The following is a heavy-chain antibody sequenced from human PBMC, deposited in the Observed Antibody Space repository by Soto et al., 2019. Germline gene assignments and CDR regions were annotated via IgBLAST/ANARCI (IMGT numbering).Heavy chain of an antibody. D-gene: IGHD1-1*01. CDR3: AQAIVFTGGDSFDL. CDR1: GGSISTGGLY. CDR2: IFYSGRT. J-gene: IGHJ3*01. V-gene: IGHV4-31*03. Sequence: QVQLQEAGPGLVKPSQTLALTCTVSGGSISTGGLYWHWLRQFPAKGLEWIGSIFYSGRTSDNPSLTRRVVMAIDASKNRFSLRLSSVSAADTAVYYCAQAIVFTGGDSFDLWGQGRLVTVSS.